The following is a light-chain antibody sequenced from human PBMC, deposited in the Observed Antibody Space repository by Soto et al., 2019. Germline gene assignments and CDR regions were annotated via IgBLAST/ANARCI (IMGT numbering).Light chain of an antibody. CDR2: KAS. CDR3: QHYNSYSEA. CDR1: QTISSW. Sequence: DIQMTQSPSTLSGSVGDRVTITFRASQTISSWLAWYHHKPGKAPKLLIYKASTLKSGVPSRFSGSGSGTEFTLTISSLQPDDFATYYCQHYNSYSEAFGQGTKVDNK. V-gene: IGKV1-5*03. J-gene: IGKJ1*01.